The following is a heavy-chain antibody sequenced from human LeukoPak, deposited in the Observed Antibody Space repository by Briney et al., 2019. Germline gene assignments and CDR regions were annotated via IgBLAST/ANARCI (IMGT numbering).Heavy chain of an antibody. D-gene: IGHD1-26*01. CDR2: INPNNGNT. CDR3: ARESDSGKDFDF. Sequence: GASVKVSCKASGYIFTYHYIHLVRQAPGQGLEWMGIINPNNGNTDYAQKFQGRVTTTRDTSTSTVYMDLSSLGSEDTAVYYCARESDSGKDFDFWGQGTLVSVSS. J-gene: IGHJ4*02. CDR1: GYIFTYHY. V-gene: IGHV1-46*01.